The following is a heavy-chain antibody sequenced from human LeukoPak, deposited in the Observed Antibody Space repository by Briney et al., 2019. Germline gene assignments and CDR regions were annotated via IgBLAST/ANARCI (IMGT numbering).Heavy chain of an antibody. J-gene: IGHJ3*02. V-gene: IGHV3-66*01. D-gene: IGHD3-22*01. CDR2: IYSGGST. CDR1: GFTVSSNY. Sequence: GGSLRLSCAASGFTVSSNYMSWVRQAPGKGLEWFSVIYSGGSTYYADSVKGRFTISRDNSKNTLYLQMNSLRAEDTAVYYCARDYYDSSGYYPDAFDIWGQGTMVTVSS. CDR3: ARDYYDSSGYYPDAFDI.